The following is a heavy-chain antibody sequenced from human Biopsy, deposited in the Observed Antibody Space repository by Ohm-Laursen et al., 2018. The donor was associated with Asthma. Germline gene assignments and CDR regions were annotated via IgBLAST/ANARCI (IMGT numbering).Heavy chain of an antibody. V-gene: IGHV3-30*03. CDR2: ISYDGSNQ. D-gene: IGHD1-1*01. Sequence: LRLSCSASGFNFRSYGMHWVRQAPGKGLEWVALISYDGSNQYYADSVKGRFTISRDNSKNTLYLQMNSLRAEDTAVYYCARKGNGWNGCDYWGQGTLVTVSS. CDR1: GFNFRSYG. CDR3: ARKGNGWNGCDY. J-gene: IGHJ4*02.